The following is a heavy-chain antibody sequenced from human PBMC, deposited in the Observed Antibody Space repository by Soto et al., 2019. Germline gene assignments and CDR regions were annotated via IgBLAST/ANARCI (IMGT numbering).Heavy chain of an antibody. CDR3: AREPRYCRGGSCSITGDAYDI. Sequence: GGSLKLSCTASGFIVSDTYVNWVRQAPGKGLEWVSVISNRGDTHYADSVRGRFSLSRDISDNTLHLQMNNLRVEDTAVYYCAREPRYCRGGSCSITGDAYDIWGQGTMVTVSS. D-gene: IGHD2-15*01. CDR1: GFIVSDTY. CDR2: ISNRGDT. J-gene: IGHJ3*02. V-gene: IGHV3-66*01.